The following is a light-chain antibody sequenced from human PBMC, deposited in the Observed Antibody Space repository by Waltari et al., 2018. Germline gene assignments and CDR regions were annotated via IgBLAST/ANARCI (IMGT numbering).Light chain of an antibody. V-gene: IGKV1-39*01. CDR3: QQSYSSPLT. J-gene: IGKJ4*01. CDR2: AAS. Sequence: DIQMTQFPSSLSASIGDRVTLTCRASQSINRFLNWFQQKPGKAPKVLIYAASNLEGGVPSRFSGSGSGTDFTLIINSLQPEDFATYYCQQSYSSPLTFGGGTKVEIK. CDR1: QSINRF.